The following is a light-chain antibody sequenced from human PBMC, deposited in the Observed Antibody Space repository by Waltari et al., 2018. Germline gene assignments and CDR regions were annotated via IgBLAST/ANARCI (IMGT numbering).Light chain of an antibody. J-gene: IGKJ1*01. Sequence: EPVLTQSPGTLSLSPGERATLSCRASQNIDNNYLAWYQQKPGQAPRLLIYGASNRALGIPDRFSGSGSGTDFSLTISRLEPEDFAVYCCQQYATSPWTFGQGTKVELK. CDR1: QNIDNNY. CDR3: QQYATSPWT. V-gene: IGKV3-20*01. CDR2: GAS.